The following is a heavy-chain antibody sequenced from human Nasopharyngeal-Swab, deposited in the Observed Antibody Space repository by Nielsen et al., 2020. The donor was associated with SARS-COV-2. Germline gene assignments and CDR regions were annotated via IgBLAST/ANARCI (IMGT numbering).Heavy chain of an antibody. V-gene: IGHV4-59*13. J-gene: IGHJ6*03. D-gene: IGHD3/OR15-3a*01. CDR3: AREHRGGDFWTSHYYNYMDV. CDR1: GGSISSYY. CDR2: IHYSGST. Sequence: SETLSLTCAISGGSISSYYWSWIRQPPGKGLERIGCIHYSGSTYYNPSLKSRVSMAVYTSNNQFSLKVTSGTAADSAAYDCAREHRGGDFWTSHYYNYMDVWGKGTTVTVSS.